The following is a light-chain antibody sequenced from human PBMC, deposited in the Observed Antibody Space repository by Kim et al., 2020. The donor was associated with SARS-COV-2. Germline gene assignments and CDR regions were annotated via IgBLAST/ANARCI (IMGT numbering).Light chain of an antibody. Sequence: EMTQPPSASGTPGQRVTISCSGSSSNIGSNYVYWYQQLPGTAPKLLIYRNNQRPSGVPDRFSGSKSGTSASLAISGLRSEDEADYYCAAWDDSLSGWVFGGGTQLTVL. CDR1: SSNIGSNY. CDR2: RNN. V-gene: IGLV1-47*01. J-gene: IGLJ3*02. CDR3: AAWDDSLSGWV.